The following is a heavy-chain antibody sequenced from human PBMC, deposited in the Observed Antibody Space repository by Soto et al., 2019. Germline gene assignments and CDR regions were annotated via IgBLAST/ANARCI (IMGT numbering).Heavy chain of an antibody. CDR2: IHTAKGNT. Sequence: ASVKVSCKASGYTFTGYYMHWLRQAPGQTLEWMGWIHTAKGNTKYSQKFEARVTLTRDTAASTAYMELNSLRSDDTAVYYCARDPIWTYTWNYARLNYLDPWGQGTLVTVSS. J-gene: IGHJ5*02. V-gene: IGHV1-3*04. CDR1: GYTFTGYY. D-gene: IGHD1-7*01. CDR3: ARDPIWTYTWNYARLNYLDP.